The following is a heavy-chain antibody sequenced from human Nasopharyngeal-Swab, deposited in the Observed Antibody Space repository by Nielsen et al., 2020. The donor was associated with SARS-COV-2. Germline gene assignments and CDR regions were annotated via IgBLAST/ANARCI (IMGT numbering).Heavy chain of an antibody. CDR1: GFTFSSYW. CDR2: IKQDGSEK. CDR3: ARVGLGYNWNYFDPYYYYGMDV. V-gene: IGHV3-7*03. J-gene: IGHJ6*02. Sequence: GASLKISCAASGFTFSSYWMSWVRQAPGKGLEWAANIKQDGSEKYYVDSVKGRFTISRDNAKNSLYLQMNSLRAEDTAVYYCARVGLGYNWNYFDPYYYYGMDVWGQGTTVTVSS. D-gene: IGHD1-7*01.